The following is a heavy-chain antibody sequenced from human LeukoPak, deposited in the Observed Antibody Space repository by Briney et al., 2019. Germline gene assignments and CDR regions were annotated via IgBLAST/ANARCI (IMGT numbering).Heavy chain of an antibody. Sequence: PGGSLRLSCAASGFTFSDYAMSWVRQAPGKGLGWVSAISGSGGSTYYADSVKGRFTISRDNSKNTLYLQMNSLRAEDTAVYYCAEDWDDSSGWSNLYYYYGMDVWGQGTTVTVSS. CDR1: GFTFSDYA. V-gene: IGHV3-23*01. CDR3: AEDWDDSSGWSNLYYYYGMDV. CDR2: ISGSGGST. J-gene: IGHJ6*02. D-gene: IGHD6-19*01.